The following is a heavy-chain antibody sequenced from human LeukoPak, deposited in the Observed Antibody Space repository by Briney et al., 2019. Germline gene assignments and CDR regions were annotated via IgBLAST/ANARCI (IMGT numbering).Heavy chain of an antibody. CDR1: GYTFTNNY. D-gene: IGHD3-10*01. V-gene: IGHV1-46*01. CDR3: ARGDMVRGVNLDY. Sequence: ASVKVSCKASGYTFTNNYMHWVRQAPGQGLEWMGVINPSGGGTSYAQKLQGRVTMTTDTSTSTAYMELRSLRSDDTAVYYCARGDMVRGVNLDYWGQGTLVTVSS. CDR2: INPSGGGT. J-gene: IGHJ4*02.